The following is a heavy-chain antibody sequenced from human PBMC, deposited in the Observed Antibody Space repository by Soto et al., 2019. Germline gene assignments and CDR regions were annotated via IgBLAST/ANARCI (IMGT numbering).Heavy chain of an antibody. D-gene: IGHD3-22*01. CDR1: GCSISSYY. J-gene: IGHJ4*02. CDR3: ARMNYYDTSGYPFDY. V-gene: IGHV4-59*01. CDR2: IYFRGTT. Sequence: PSETLSLTCTFSGCSISSYYWSWIRQPPGKGLEWIGYIYFRGTTNYNPSLKSRVTMSADTSKNQFSLKLNSVTAADTAVYYCARMNYYDTSGYPFDYWGQGMMVTVSS.